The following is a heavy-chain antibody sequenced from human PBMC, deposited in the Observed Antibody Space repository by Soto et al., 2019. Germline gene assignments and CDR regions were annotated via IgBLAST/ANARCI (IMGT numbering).Heavy chain of an antibody. D-gene: IGHD6-13*01. CDR3: AKLPYGAATGNKYYFDY. CDR2: IYPGDSDT. Sequence: PGESLKISCKGSGYSFTSYWIAWVRQMPGKGLEWMGIIYPGDSDTRYSPYFQGQVTISADKSITTAYVQWSSLKASDTVMYYCAKLPYGAATGNKYYFDYWGQGTLVTVSS. CDR1: GYSFTSYW. V-gene: IGHV5-51*01. J-gene: IGHJ4*02.